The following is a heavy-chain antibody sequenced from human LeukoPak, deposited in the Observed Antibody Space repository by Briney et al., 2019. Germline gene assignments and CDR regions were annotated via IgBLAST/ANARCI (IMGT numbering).Heavy chain of an antibody. J-gene: IGHJ6*02. V-gene: IGHV3-33*01. CDR2: IWYDGSNK. D-gene: IGHD3-22*01. CDR3: ARSGPQWLSYMDV. Sequence: PGRSLRLSCAASGFTFSSYGMHWVRQAPGKGLEWVAVIWYDGSNKYYADSVKGRFTISRDNSKNTLYLQMNSLRAEDTAVYYCARSGPQWLSYMDVWGQGTTVTVSS. CDR1: GFTFSSYG.